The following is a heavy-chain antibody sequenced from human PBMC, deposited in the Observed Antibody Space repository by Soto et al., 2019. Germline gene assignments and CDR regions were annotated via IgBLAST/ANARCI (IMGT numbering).Heavy chain of an antibody. CDR1: GGSISSGGYY. CDR3: ARERVTGYSSSWGYYYYGMDV. Sequence: PSETLSLTCTVSGGSISSGGYYWSWIRQHPGKGLEWIGYIYYSGSTYYNPSLKSRVTISVDTSKNQFSLKLSSVTAADTAVYYCARERVTGYSSSWGYYYYGMDVWGQGTTVTVSS. CDR2: IYYSGST. D-gene: IGHD6-13*01. J-gene: IGHJ6*02. V-gene: IGHV4-31*03.